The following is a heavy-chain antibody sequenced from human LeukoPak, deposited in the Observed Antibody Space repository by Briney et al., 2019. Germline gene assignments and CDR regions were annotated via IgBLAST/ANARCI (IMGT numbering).Heavy chain of an antibody. D-gene: IGHD6-19*01. V-gene: IGHV3-23*01. CDR2: ISGSGGST. J-gene: IGHJ4*02. CDR3: AKRMVNSGWDYFDY. Sequence: GGSLRLSCAASGFTFSRYAVSWVRQAPGKGLEWVSAISGSGGSTYYADSVKGRFTISRDNSKNTLSLQMNSLRAEDTAVYYCAKRMVNSGWDYFDYWGQGTLVTVSS. CDR1: GFTFSRYA.